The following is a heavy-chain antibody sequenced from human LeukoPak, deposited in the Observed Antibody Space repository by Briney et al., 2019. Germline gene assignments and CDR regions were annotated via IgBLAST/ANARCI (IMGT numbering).Heavy chain of an antibody. CDR3: ARDDIVAFPDY. V-gene: IGHV3-21*01. D-gene: IGHD2-15*01. J-gene: IGHJ4*02. CDR2: ISSSSYI. CDR1: GFTFSSYS. Sequence: PGGSLRLSCAASGFTFSSYSMNWVRQAPGKGLEWVSSISSSSYIYYADSVKGRFTISRDNAKNSLYLQMNSLGAEDTAVYYCARDDIVAFPDYWGQGTLVTVSS.